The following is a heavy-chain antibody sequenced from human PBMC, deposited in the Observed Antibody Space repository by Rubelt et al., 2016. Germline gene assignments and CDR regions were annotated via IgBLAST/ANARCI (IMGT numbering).Heavy chain of an antibody. Sequence: VSFITWDGATTYYADSVKGRFTISRDNAKNSLYLQMNSLRAEDTAVYYCARAIVATTRGALDAFDIWGQGTMVTVSS. J-gene: IGHJ3*02. CDR3: ARAIVATTRGALDAFDI. D-gene: IGHD5-12*01. CDR2: ITWDGATT. V-gene: IGHV3-20*03.